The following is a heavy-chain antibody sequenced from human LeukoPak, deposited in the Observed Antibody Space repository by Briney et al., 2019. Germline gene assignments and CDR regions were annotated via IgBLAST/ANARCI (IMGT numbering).Heavy chain of an antibody. CDR1: GYTFTGYY. V-gene: IGHV1-2*02. D-gene: IGHD6-19*01. J-gene: IGHJ4*02. Sequence: ASVKVSCKASGYTFTGYYIHWVRQAPGQGLQWMGWINPNSGFAHYPQNFQGRLTMTRDTSTSTVYMELSRLRSDDTAVYYCARGQQWLEAFDYWGLGTLVTVSS. CDR2: INPNSGFA. CDR3: ARGQQWLEAFDY.